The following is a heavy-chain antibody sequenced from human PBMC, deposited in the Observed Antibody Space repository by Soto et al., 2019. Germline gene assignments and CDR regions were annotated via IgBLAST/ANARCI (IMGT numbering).Heavy chain of an antibody. J-gene: IGHJ4*02. Sequence: PGGSLRLSCAASGFTFSGSTMHWVRQAPGKGLEWVGRIRSKVNSYATAYAASVKGRFTISRDDSENTAYLQMNSLKTEDTAVYYCTTSGYDTFVNYCGQGTLVTVSS. CDR3: TTSGYDTFVNY. CDR2: IRSKVNSYAT. V-gene: IGHV3-73*01. D-gene: IGHD5-12*01. CDR1: GFTFSGST.